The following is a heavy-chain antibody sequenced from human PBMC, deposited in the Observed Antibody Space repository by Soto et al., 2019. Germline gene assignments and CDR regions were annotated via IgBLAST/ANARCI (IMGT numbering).Heavy chain of an antibody. D-gene: IGHD6-6*01. CDR2: ISDSGGDT. J-gene: IGHJ4*02. V-gene: IGHV3-23*01. CDR1: GFTFSGYA. Sequence: EVQLLESGGGLVQPGGSLRLACAASGFTFSGYAMSWVRQAPGKGLEWVSAISDSGGDTYYADSVKGRFTISRDNYKNTLYLQMNSLRAEDTAVYYCAKRVEYSSSTHYFDYWGQGTLVTVSS. CDR3: AKRVEYSSSTHYFDY.